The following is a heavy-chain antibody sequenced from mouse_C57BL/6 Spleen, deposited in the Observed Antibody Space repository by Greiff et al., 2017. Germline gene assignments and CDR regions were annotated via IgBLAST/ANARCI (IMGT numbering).Heavy chain of an antibody. V-gene: IGHV5-17*01. D-gene: IGHD2-2*01. J-gene: IGHJ4*01. CDR2: ISSGSSTI. Sequence: DVHLVESGGGLVKPGGSLKLSCAASGFTFSDYGIHWVRQAPEKGLEWVAYISSGSSTIYYADTVKGRFTISRDNAKNTLFLQMTSLRSEDTAMYYCARLGYYYAMDYWGQGTSVTVSS. CDR3: ARLGYYYAMDY. CDR1: GFTFSDYG.